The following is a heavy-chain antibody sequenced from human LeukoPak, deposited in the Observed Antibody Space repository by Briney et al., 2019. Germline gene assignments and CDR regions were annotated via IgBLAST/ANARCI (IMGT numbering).Heavy chain of an antibody. Sequence: SETLSLTCTVSGGSISSYYWSGIRQPPGKGLEWIGYIYYSGSTNYNPSLKSRVTISVDTSKNQFSLKLSSVTAADTAVYYCAREGTRGTNWFDPWGQGTLVTVSS. J-gene: IGHJ5*02. CDR2: IYYSGST. CDR3: AREGTRGTNWFDP. CDR1: GGSISSYY. V-gene: IGHV4-59*01. D-gene: IGHD1-1*01.